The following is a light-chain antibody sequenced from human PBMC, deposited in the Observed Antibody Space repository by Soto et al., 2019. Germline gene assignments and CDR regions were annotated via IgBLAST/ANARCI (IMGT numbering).Light chain of an antibody. CDR1: ESNNCN. CDR3: QQYNNWPRAT. Sequence: IVMTQSPATLSVSPGERATLSCRASESNNCNFAWYKQTSGQAPRLLMFRASIRPTGFPARFSGSGSGTEFNITISSLQSEDSAIYYCQQYNNWPRATFGGGTKVEIK. J-gene: IGKJ4*01. CDR2: RAS. V-gene: IGKV3-15*01.